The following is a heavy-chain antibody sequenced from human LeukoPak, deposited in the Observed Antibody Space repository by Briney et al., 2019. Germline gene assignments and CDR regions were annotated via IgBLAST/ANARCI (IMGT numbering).Heavy chain of an antibody. D-gene: IGHD4-17*01. CDR2: IYYSGST. V-gene: IGHV4-59*01. Sequence: SETLSLTCAVYGGSFSGYYWSWIRQPPGKGLEWIGYIYYSGSTNYNPSLKSRVTISVDTSKNQFSLKLSSVTAADTAVYYCATETTRNAFDIWGQGTMVTVSS. CDR1: GGSFSGYY. J-gene: IGHJ3*02. CDR3: ATETTRNAFDI.